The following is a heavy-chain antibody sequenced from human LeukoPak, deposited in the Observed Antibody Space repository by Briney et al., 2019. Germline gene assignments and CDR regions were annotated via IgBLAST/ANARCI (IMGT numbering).Heavy chain of an antibody. CDR2: IKTKTDGDRT. D-gene: IGHD6-6*01. Sequence: GGSLRLSCAASGFNFGTYWMNWVRQAPGKGLEWVGRIKTKTDGDRTDYAAPVEGRFTISRDDSKNTLSLQMNSLKTEDTAVYYCVRGPARIRYWGQGTLVTVSS. CDR1: GFNFGTYW. J-gene: IGHJ4*02. V-gene: IGHV3-15*01. CDR3: VRGPARIRY.